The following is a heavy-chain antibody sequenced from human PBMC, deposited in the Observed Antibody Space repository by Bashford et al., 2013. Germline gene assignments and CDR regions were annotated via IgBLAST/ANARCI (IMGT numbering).Heavy chain of an antibody. D-gene: IGHD2-15*01. Sequence: VRQAPGKGLEWVGRIKSEADGGTTDYAAPVKGRFTFSRDDSNHMLYLQMNSLKTEDTAVYYCAALTDSWGQGTLVTVSS. J-gene: IGHJ4*02. CDR3: AALTDS. CDR2: IKSEADGGTT. V-gene: IGHV3-15*01.